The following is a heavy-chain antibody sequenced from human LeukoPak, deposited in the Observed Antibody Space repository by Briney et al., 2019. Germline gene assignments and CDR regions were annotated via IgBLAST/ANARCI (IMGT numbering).Heavy chain of an antibody. CDR1: GYSISSGYY. CDR3: ARGRLSDYVWGSYRSYYYMDV. Sequence: PSETLSLTCTVSGYSISSGYYWGWIRQPPGKGLEWIGSIYHSGSTYYNPSLKSRVTISVDTSKNQFSLKLSSVTAADTAVYYCARGRLSDYVWGSYRSYYYMDVWGKGTTVAISS. D-gene: IGHD3-16*02. J-gene: IGHJ6*03. CDR2: IYHSGST. V-gene: IGHV4-38-2*02.